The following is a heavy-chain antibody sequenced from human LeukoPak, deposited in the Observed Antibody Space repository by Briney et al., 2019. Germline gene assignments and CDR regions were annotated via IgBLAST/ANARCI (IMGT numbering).Heavy chain of an antibody. V-gene: IGHV4-4*07. D-gene: IGHD5-12*01. CDR1: GGSISSYY. Sequence: SETLSLTCSVSGGSISSYYWSWLRQPAGKGLEWIGRIHTRGGTDYNPSLKNRVTMSIDTSKNQFSLKLISVTAADTAVYFCARDDNSGYSDDAFDIWGQGTLVTVSS. CDR2: IHTRGGT. CDR3: ARDDNSGYSDDAFDI. J-gene: IGHJ3*02.